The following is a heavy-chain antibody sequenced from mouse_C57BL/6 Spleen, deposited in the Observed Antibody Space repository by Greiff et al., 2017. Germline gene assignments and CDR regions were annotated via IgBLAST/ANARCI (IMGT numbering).Heavy chain of an antibody. D-gene: IGHD2-12*01. CDR3: AREELLSWFAY. J-gene: IGHJ3*01. CDR1: GYTFTSYW. CDR2: IHPNSGGT. V-gene: IGHV1-64*01. Sequence: QVQLQQPGAELVKPGASVKLSCKASGYTFTSYWMHWVKQRPGQGLEWIGMIHPNSGGTNYNEKFKSKATLTADKSSSTAYMQLSSLTSEDSAVYYCAREELLSWFAYWGQGTLVTVSA.